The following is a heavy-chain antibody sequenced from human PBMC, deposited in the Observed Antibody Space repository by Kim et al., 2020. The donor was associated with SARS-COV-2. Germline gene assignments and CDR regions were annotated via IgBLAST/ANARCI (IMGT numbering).Heavy chain of an antibody. Sequence: TNYNPSLKSRVTISVDRTKNQFSRKLNSVTTADTAVYFCARDLGPPYYFDSWGQGTLVTVSS. CDR2: T. V-gene: IGHV4-59*01. J-gene: IGHJ4*02. CDR3: ARDLGPPYYFDS.